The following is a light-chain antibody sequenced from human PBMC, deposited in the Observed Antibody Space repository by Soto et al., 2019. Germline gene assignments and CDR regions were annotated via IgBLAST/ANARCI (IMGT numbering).Light chain of an antibody. CDR1: QSVSRY. Sequence: EIVLKQSPGTLSLSPGERATLSCRASQSVSRYLAWYQQKPGQAPRLLIYGASSRATGIPDRFSGSGSGTDFILTINRLESEDFAVYYCQQYGSSPYTFGQGTKVDIK. J-gene: IGKJ2*01. CDR3: QQYGSSPYT. CDR2: GAS. V-gene: IGKV3-20*01.